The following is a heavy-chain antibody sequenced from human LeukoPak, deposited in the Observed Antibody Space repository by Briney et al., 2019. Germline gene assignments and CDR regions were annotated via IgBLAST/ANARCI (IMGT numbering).Heavy chain of an antibody. CDR3: ARGKAAAGTSWFDP. V-gene: IGHV4-34*01. J-gene: IGHJ5*02. CDR1: GGSFSGYY. D-gene: IGHD6-13*01. Sequence: SETLSLTCAVYGGSFSGYYCSWIRQPPGKGLEWIGEINHSGSTNYNPSLKSRVTISVDTSKNQFSLKLSSVTAADTAVYYCARGKAAAGTSWFDPWGQGTLVTVSS. CDR2: INHSGST.